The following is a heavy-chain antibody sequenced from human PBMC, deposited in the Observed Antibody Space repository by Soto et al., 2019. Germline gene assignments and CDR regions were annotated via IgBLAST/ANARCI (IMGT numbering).Heavy chain of an antibody. CDR1: GFTFTNYG. V-gene: IGHV3-30*18. CDR3: AKMDRNRDYDSLIDY. Sequence: GGSLRLSCAASGFTFTNYGMHWVRQAPGKGLEWVAIISHDGNHKNYADSVKGRFTISRDNSKNTLYLQMESLGAEDTAVYYCAKMDRNRDYDSLIDYRGQGTLVTVSS. D-gene: IGHD4-17*01. J-gene: IGHJ4*02. CDR2: ISHDGNHK.